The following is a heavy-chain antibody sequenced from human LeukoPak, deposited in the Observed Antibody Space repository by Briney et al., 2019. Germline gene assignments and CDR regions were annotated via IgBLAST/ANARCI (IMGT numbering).Heavy chain of an antibody. CDR1: GGSFSGYY. D-gene: IGHD1-26*01. CDR3: ARLSGSPWR. Sequence: SETLSLTCAVYGGSFSGYYWSWIRQPPGKGLEWIGEINHSGSTNYNPSLKSRVTISVDMSKNQFSLRLRSVTAADTAVYFCARLSGSPWRWGQGTLVTVSS. CDR2: INHSGST. J-gene: IGHJ4*02. V-gene: IGHV4-34*01.